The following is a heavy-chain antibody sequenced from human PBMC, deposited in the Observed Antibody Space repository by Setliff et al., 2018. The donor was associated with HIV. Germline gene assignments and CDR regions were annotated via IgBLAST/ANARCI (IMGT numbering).Heavy chain of an antibody. V-gene: IGHV4-38-2*01. J-gene: IGHJ1*01. D-gene: IGHD3-22*01. CDR1: AYSISSGYY. Sequence: SETLSLTCAVSAYSISSGYYWGWIRQPPGKGLEWIGSIYHSGSTYYNPSLMSRVTISLDTSKNQVSLKLRSVTAADTAVYYCARQRRDHYNSGVSTEYFQHWGLGTLVTVSS. CDR3: ARQRRDHYNSGVSTEYFQH. CDR2: IYHSGST.